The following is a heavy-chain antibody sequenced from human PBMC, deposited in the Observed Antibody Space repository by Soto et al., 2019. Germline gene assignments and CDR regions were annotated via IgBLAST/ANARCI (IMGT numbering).Heavy chain of an antibody. J-gene: IGHJ4*02. CDR3: AKDGTFDY. D-gene: IGHD1-26*01. CDR2: ISTSSSTV. CDR1: GFTFSTYS. Sequence: GGSLRLSCAASGFTFSTYSMNWVRQAPGKGLEWVSYISTSSSTVYYADSVKGRFTISRDNAKNTLYLQMNSLRAEDTAVYYCAKDGTFDYWGQGTLVTVSS. V-gene: IGHV3-48*01.